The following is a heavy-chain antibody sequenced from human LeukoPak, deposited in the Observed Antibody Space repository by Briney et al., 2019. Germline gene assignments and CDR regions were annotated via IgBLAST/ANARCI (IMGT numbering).Heavy chain of an antibody. Sequence: SGTLSLTCAVSGGSISSSPWCSWVRQPPGKGLEWIGKIYHDLNIIYNPSLKSRVTISVDKAKNQLALKLTSVTAADTAVYYCVRDPHVENYFGTNTGLRDFWGQGALVTVSS. D-gene: IGHD1-14*01. CDR3: VRDPHVENYFGTNTGLRDF. V-gene: IGHV4-4*02. CDR2: IYHDLNI. CDR1: GGSISSSPW. J-gene: IGHJ4*02.